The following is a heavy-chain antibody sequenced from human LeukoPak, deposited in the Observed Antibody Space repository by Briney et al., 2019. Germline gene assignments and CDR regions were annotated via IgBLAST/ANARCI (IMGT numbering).Heavy chain of an antibody. D-gene: IGHD6-19*01. CDR2: ISSSGSTI. Sequence: PGRSLRLSCAASGFTFSDYYMSWIRQAPGKGLEWVSYISSSGSTIYYADSVKGRFTISRDNAKNSLYLQMNSLRAEDTAVYYCASTGYSSGWYEGPDYWGQGTLVTVSS. J-gene: IGHJ4*02. V-gene: IGHV3-11*01. CDR3: ASTGYSSGWYEGPDY. CDR1: GFTFSDYY.